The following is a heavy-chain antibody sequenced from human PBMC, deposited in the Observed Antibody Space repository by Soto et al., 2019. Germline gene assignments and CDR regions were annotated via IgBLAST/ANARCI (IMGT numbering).Heavy chain of an antibody. CDR1: GYTFTSYG. V-gene: IGHV1-18*01. CDR2: ISAYNGNT. D-gene: IGHD5-18*01. Sequence: ASVKVSCKASGYTFTSYGISWVRQAPGQGLEWMGWISAYNGNTNYAQKLQGRVTMTTDTSTSTAYMELRSLRSDDTAVYYCARLQVDTAMVTVYYYYYGMDVWGQGTTVTVSS. J-gene: IGHJ6*02. CDR3: ARLQVDTAMVTVYYYYYGMDV.